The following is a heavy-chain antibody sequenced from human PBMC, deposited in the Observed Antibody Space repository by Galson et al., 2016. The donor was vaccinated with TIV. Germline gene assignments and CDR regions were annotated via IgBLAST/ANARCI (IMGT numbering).Heavy chain of an antibody. CDR2: ISAYNGDI. V-gene: IGHV1-18*04. J-gene: IGHJ6*02. Sequence: VSCKASGYSFLSYGMTWVRQAPGRGLEWLGWISAYNGDIKSARKFQGRVTMTTDTSTNTAYMELRSLGSDDTAVYYCATELYCSSISCYYYYGLDVWGHGTTVTVSS. D-gene: IGHD2-2*01. CDR1: GYSFLSYG. CDR3: ATELYCSSISCYYYYGLDV.